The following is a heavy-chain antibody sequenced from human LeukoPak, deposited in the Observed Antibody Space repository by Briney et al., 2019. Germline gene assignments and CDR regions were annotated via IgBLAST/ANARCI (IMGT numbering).Heavy chain of an antibody. CDR2: IYSGGSA. V-gene: IGHV3-53*01. J-gene: IGHJ4*02. D-gene: IGHD6-19*01. Sequence: GGSLRLSCAASGFTVSSNYMSWVRQAPGKGLEWVSVIYSGGSAYYADSVKGRFTISRDNSKNTLYLQMNSLRAEDTAVYYCALRIEVTGALCFDSWGQGTLVTVSS. CDR3: ALRIEVTGALCFDS. CDR1: GFTVSSNY.